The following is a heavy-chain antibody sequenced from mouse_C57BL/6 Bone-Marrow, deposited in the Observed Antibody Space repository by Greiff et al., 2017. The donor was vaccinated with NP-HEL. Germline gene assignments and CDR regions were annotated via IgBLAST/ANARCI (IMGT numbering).Heavy chain of an antibody. CDR1: GYTFTGYW. Sequence: VQLQQSGPGLVKPGASVTLSCKATGYTFTGYWIRWVRQSPGHGLEWIGEILPGGGSTNYNEKIKGMTTFTADSYSNTAFMQLSSLTTEDSAIYYCARAAAYYYSSYRYFDVGGRGTTVTVTS. D-gene: IGHD2-12*01. J-gene: IGHJ1*03. CDR3: ARAAAYYYSSYRYFDV. CDR2: ILPGGGST. V-gene: IGHV1-9*01.